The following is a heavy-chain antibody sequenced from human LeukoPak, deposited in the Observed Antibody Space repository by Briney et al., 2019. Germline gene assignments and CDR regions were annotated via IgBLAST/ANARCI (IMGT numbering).Heavy chain of an antibody. J-gene: IGHJ3*02. D-gene: IGHD3-10*01. CDR3: ARAEDRLWFGELLGGAFDI. V-gene: IGHV4-38-2*02. CDR1: GYPISSGYF. CDR2: VYRGGST. Sequence: PSETLSLTCTVSGYPISSGYFWGWIRQPPGKGLEWIAIVYRGGSTYYSPSLKSRVTMSADTSKNQFSLSLSSVTAADTAVYYCARAEDRLWFGELLGGAFDIWGQGTMVTVSS.